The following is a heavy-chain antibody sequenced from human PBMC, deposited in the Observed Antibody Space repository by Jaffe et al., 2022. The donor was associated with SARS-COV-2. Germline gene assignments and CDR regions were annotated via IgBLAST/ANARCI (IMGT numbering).Heavy chain of an antibody. CDR2: IYYSGST. J-gene: IGHJ4*02. Sequence: QLQLQESGPGLVKPSETLSLTCTVSGGSISSSSYYWGWIRQPPGKGLEWIGSIYYSGSTYYNPSLKSRVTISVDTSKNQFSLKLSSVTAADTAVYYCARRGPITGYSGYHFDYWGQGTLVTVSS. CDR1: GGSISSSSYY. D-gene: IGHD5-12*01. V-gene: IGHV4-39*01. CDR3: ARRGPITGYSGYHFDY.